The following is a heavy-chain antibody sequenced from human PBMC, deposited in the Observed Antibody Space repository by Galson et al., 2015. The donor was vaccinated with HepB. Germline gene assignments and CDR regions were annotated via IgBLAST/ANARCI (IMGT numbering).Heavy chain of an antibody. V-gene: IGHV3-11*01. CDR3: ARGLGGY. Sequence: SLRLSCAASGFTFSDYYMSWMRQAPGKGLEWLSYISHSGTTVYHADSLKGRFSISRDNAKNSLYLQMNSLRAEDTAVYYCARGLGGYWGQGTQVTVSS. CDR2: ISHSGTTV. CDR1: GFTFSDYY. D-gene: IGHD2-15*01. J-gene: IGHJ4*02.